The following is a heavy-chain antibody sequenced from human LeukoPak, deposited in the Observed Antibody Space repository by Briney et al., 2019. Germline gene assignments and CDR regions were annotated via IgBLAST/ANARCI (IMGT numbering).Heavy chain of an antibody. CDR3: AKNGDSERWLQPKFVTH. V-gene: IGHV3-30*04. J-gene: IGHJ4*02. D-gene: IGHD5-24*01. CDR2: ISYDGSNS. Sequence: GGSLRLSCAASGFTFSSYAMHWVRQAPGKGLEWEEVISYDGSNSYYADSVKGRFTMSRDNSKNTLYLQMNGLRAEDTAVYYCAKNGDSERWLQPKFVTHWGRGTLVTVSS. CDR1: GFTFSSYA.